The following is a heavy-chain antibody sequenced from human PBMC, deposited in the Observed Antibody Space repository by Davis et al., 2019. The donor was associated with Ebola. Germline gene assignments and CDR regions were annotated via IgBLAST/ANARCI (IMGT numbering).Heavy chain of an antibody. Sequence: GGSLRLSCAASGFTVSSNHMNWVRQAPGKGLEWVSYISGSATSTFYADSVKGRFTISRDNARDSLYLQMDSLRVEDTAIYYCARDAFSLSRYDTEDHWGQGTLVTVSS. J-gene: IGHJ4*02. D-gene: IGHD3-9*01. CDR1: GFTVSSNH. CDR3: ARDAFSLSRYDTEDH. V-gene: IGHV3-48*04. CDR2: ISGSATST.